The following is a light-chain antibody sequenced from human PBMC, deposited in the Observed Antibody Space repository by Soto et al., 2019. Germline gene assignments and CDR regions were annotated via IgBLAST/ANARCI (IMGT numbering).Light chain of an antibody. J-gene: IGKJ1*01. CDR3: QQYGSSPQT. CDR2: GAS. CDR1: QSVSSSY. Sequence: EIVLTQSPVTLSLSPGEIAALSFSASQSVSSSYLAWYQQKPGQAPRLLIYGASSRATGIPDRFSGSGSGTDFTLTISRLEPEDFAVYYCQQYGSSPQTFGQGTKVDIK. V-gene: IGKV3-20*01.